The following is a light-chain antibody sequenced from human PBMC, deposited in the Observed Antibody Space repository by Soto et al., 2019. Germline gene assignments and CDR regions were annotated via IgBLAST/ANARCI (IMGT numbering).Light chain of an antibody. CDR3: QQYNSYPWT. CDR1: QSISSW. J-gene: IGKJ1*01. Sequence: DIQMTQSPSTLSASVGDRVTLTCRASQSISSWLAWYQQKPGKAPKLLIYHAYSLESGVPSRFSGSESGTEFTLTINSLQPDDFATYYCQQYNSYPWTFGRGTKVEIK. V-gene: IGKV1-5*01. CDR2: HAY.